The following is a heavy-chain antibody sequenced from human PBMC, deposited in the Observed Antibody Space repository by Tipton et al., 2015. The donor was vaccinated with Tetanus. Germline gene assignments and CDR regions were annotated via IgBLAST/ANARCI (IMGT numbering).Heavy chain of an antibody. CDR1: GYNFSYYS. CDR2: VDPRDSGA. V-gene: IGHV5-51*01. J-gene: IGHJ2*01. Sequence: VQLVQSGAEVRKPGESLKISCQGSGYNFSYYSIGWVRHMPGKGLEWMGIVDPRDSGATYGPSFQGQVTISTDKSISTAYVQWTSLQASDPAIYYCARRRSAVLGGSYHWYFDLWGRGTLVTVSS. D-gene: IGHD2-15*01. CDR3: ARRRSAVLGGSYHWYFDL.